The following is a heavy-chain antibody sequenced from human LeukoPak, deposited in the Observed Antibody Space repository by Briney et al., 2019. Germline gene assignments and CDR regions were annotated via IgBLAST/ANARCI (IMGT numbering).Heavy chain of an antibody. J-gene: IGHJ4*02. CDR3: AREGGHYDSSGYYYALNY. CDR1: GYTFTGYY. Sequence: ASVKVSCKASGYTFTGYYMHWVRQAPGQGLEWMGWINPNSGGTNYAQKFQGRVTMTRDTSISTAYMELSRLRSDDTAVYYCAREGGHYDSSGYYYALNYWGQGTLVTVSS. V-gene: IGHV1-2*02. CDR2: INPNSGGT. D-gene: IGHD3-22*01.